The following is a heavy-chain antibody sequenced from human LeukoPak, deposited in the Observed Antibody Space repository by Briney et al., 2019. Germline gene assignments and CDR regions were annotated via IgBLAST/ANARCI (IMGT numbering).Heavy chain of an antibody. CDR3: ARFYYGDFNFDY. V-gene: IGHV4-4*07. CDR2: IYTSGSP. CDR1: GDSISFYY. J-gene: IGHJ4*02. Sequence: SETLSLTCSVSGDSISFYYWTWIRQPAGKGLEWIGRIYTSGSPKYNPSLKSRVTMSVDTSKNQFSLKLNSVTAADTAVYFCARFYYGDFNFDYWGQGTLVTVSS. D-gene: IGHD4-17*01.